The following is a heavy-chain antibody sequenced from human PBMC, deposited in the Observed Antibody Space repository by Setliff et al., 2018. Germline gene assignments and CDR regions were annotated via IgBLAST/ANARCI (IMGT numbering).Heavy chain of an antibody. Sequence: ASVKVSCKASGYTFSNYGLSWVRQAPGQGPEWMGWISASNGQTIIEPKFQGRVALATDTGSDTAHMELRNLRSDDAAIYYCAKEPAISLTEAIRRSYYDYALDVWGQGTTVTVSS. CDR2: ISASNGQT. CDR1: GYTFSNYG. V-gene: IGHV1-18*01. D-gene: IGHD3-9*01. CDR3: AKEPAISLTEAIRRSYYDYALDV. J-gene: IGHJ6*02.